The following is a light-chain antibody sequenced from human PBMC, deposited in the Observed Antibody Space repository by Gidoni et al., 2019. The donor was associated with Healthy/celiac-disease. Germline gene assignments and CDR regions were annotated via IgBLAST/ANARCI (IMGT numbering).Light chain of an antibody. CDR2: EVS. Sequence: QSALTQPPSASGSRGQSVTISCTGTSSDVGGDNYVSWYQQHPGKAPKRMIYEVSKRPPEVPDRFSGSKSGNTASLTVSGLQAEDEADYYCSSYAGSNNQGVFGGGTKLTVL. J-gene: IGLJ2*01. CDR3: SSYAGSNNQGV. V-gene: IGLV2-8*01. CDR1: SSDVGGDNY.